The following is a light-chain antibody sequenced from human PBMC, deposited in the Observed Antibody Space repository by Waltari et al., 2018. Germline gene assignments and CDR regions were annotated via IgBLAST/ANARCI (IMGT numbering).Light chain of an antibody. V-gene: IGKV3-11*01. Sequence: EILLTQSPATLSLSPGERAILSCRASRSVSRFLAWYQQRPGQAPRRLIYDASNRASGIPARFSGSGFGTEFTLTISSLEPEDFAVYYCQQRSNWLTFGGGTKVEMK. CDR3: QQRSNWLT. CDR2: DAS. CDR1: RSVSRF. J-gene: IGKJ4*01.